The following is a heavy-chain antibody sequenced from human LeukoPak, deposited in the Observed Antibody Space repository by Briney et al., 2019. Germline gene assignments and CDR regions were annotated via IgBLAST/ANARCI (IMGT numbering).Heavy chain of an antibody. Sequence: GGSLRPSCAASGFIFNNYWMNWVRQAPGKGLEWVANIKQDGSEKYYVDSVKGRFTISRDNAKNSLYLQMNSLRAEDTAVYYCVRAMDVWGQGTTVTVSS. CDR3: VRAMDV. CDR1: GFIFNNYW. J-gene: IGHJ6*02. CDR2: IKQDGSEK. V-gene: IGHV3-7*04.